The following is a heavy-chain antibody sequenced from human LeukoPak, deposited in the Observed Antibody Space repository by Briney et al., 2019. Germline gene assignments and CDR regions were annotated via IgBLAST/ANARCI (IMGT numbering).Heavy chain of an antibody. CDR2: IYYTGST. CDR3: ARQVWNYGGYEFDY. CDR1: GGSVSSGSYY. D-gene: IGHD4-17*01. Sequence: SETLSLTCTVSGGSVSSGSYYWSWIRQPPGKGLEWIGSIYYTGSTYYNPSLKIRATISVDTSKNQLSLKLTSVTAAHTAVYYCARQVWNYGGYEFDYWGQGILVTVSS. V-gene: IGHV4-39*01. J-gene: IGHJ4*02.